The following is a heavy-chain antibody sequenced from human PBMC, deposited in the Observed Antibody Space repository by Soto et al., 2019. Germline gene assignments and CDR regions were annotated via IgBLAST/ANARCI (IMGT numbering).Heavy chain of an antibody. Sequence: QVQLQESGPGLVKPSETLSLTCTVSGGSISSGGYYWSWIRQHPGKGLEWIGYIDNSGSTYYNASLKSRVTISADTSRNQSSLQMNSVTAADTAVYYCERDPEWWGQGTMVTVSS. D-gene: IGHD2-8*01. CDR1: GGSISSGGYY. CDR3: ERDPEW. V-gene: IGHV4-31*03. CDR2: IDNSGST. J-gene: IGHJ3*01.